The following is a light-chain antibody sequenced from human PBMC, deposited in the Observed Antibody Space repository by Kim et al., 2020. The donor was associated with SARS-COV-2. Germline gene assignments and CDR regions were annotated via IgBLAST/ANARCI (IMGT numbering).Light chain of an antibody. Sequence: GQKVTVSCSGSSSNIGNNYVSWYQQLPGTAPKLLIYDNNKRPSGIPDRFSGSKSGTSATLGITGLQTGDEADYYCGTWDTILNAVIFGGGTKLTVL. J-gene: IGLJ2*01. V-gene: IGLV1-51*01. CDR3: GTWDTILNAVI. CDR1: SSNIGNNY. CDR2: DNN.